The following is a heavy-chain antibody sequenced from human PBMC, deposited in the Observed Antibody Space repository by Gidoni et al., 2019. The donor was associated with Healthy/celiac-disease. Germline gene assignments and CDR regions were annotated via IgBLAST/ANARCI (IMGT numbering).Heavy chain of an antibody. CDR3: ARGGYSSSWYVVQRPEYYYYGMDV. CDR2: INAGNGNT. CDR1: GYTFTSYA. Sequence: QVQLVQSGAEVKKPGASVKVSCKASGYTFTSYAMHWVHQAPGQRLEWMGWINAGNGNTKYSQKFQGRVTITRDTSASTAYMELSSLRSEDTAVYYCARGGYSSSWYVVQRPEYYYYGMDVWGQGTTVTVSS. J-gene: IGHJ6*02. D-gene: IGHD6-13*01. V-gene: IGHV1-3*01.